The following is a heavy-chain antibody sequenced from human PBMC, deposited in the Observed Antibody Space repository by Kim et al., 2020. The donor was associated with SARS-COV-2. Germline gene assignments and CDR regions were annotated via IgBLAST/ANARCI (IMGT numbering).Heavy chain of an antibody. J-gene: IGHJ6*02. CDR1: GFTFSSYG. D-gene: IGHD3-9*01. CDR2: ISYDGSNK. Sequence: GGSLRLSCAASGFTFSSYGMHWVRQAPGKGLEWVAVISYDGSNKYYADSVKGRFTISRDNSKNTLYLQMNSLRAEDTAAYYCAKVSLRYFDWLSPLSYYYYGMDVWGQGTTVTVSS. CDR3: AKVSLRYFDWLSPLSYYYYGMDV. V-gene: IGHV3-30*18.